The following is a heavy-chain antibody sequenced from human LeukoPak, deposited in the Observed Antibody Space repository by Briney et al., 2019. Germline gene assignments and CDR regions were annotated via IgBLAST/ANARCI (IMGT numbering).Heavy chain of an antibody. J-gene: IGHJ6*04. CDR3: ARRPPYYSLEHYGMDV. V-gene: IGHV1-69*01. CDR2: IIPIFGTA. CDR1: GGTFSSYA. Sequence: SVKVSCKASGGTFSSYAISWVRQAPGQGLEWMGGIIPIFGTANYAQKFQGRVTISADESTSTAYMELSSLRSEDTAVYYCARRPPYYSLEHYGMDVWGKGTTVTVSS. D-gene: IGHD3-16*01.